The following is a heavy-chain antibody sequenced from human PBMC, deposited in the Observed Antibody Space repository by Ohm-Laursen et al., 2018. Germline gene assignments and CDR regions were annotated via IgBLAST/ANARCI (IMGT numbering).Heavy chain of an antibody. J-gene: IGHJ4*02. D-gene: IGHD3-9*01. V-gene: IGHV3-23*01. Sequence: SLRLSCAAPGFTFSSHGINWVRQAPGKGLEWVSGISGSGDTTYYADSVKGRFTISRDNSRNTLGLQMNSLRVEDTALYYCARDIDWVAFDYWGQGTLVTVSS. CDR2: ISGSGDTT. CDR3: ARDIDWVAFDY. CDR1: GFTFSSHG.